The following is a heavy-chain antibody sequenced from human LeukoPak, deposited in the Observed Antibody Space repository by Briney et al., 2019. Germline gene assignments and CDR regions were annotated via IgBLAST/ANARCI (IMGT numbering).Heavy chain of an antibody. Sequence: GGSLRLSCATSGFTFSSYAMTWVRQAPGKGLEWVSAISGSGDRTNYADSVKGRFTISRGNSKNTLYLQMNRLRAEDTAVYYCAKDYKADYWGQGTLVTVSS. V-gene: IGHV3-23*01. CDR1: GFTFSSYA. CDR3: AKDYKADY. D-gene: IGHD1-1*01. J-gene: IGHJ4*02. CDR2: ISGSGDRT.